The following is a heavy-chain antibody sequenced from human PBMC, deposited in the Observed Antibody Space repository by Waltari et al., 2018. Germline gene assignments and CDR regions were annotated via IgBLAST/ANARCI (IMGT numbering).Heavy chain of an antibody. J-gene: IGHJ4*02. CDR1: GDSITNGRYS. CDR3: AREIYGGNSRPLDS. Sequence: QVQLQESGPGLVKPSETLSLTCAVSGDSITNGRYSWAWIRQPPGKGLEWIGTIYYTGSTYYNPSRKSRVTISQHMSTNQFSLKLNSVTAADTAVYYCAREIYGGNSRPLDSWGQGALVTVSS. V-gene: IGHV4-39*07. CDR2: IYYTGST. D-gene: IGHD2-21*02.